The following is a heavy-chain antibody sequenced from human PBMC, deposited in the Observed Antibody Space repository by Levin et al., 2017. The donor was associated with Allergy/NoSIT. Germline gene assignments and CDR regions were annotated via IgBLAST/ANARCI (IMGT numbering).Heavy chain of an antibody. D-gene: IGHD3-10*01. V-gene: IGHV1-2*02. CDR3: ARAAYYYGSGSYYSKTYYYYYMDV. CDR1: GYTFTGYY. J-gene: IGHJ6*03. CDR2: INPNSGGT. Sequence: ASVKVSCKASGYTFTGYYMHWVRQAPGQGLEWMGWINPNSGGTNYAQKFQGRVTMTRDTSISTAYMELSRLRSDDTAVYYCARAAYYYGSGSYYSKTYYYYYMDVWGKGTTVTVSS.